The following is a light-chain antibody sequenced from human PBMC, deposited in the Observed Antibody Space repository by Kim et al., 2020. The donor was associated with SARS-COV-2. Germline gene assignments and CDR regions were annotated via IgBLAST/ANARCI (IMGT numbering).Light chain of an antibody. J-gene: IGLJ1*01. V-gene: IGLV2-14*03. CDR1: SSDVGGYNY. Sequence: SINISCTGTSSDVGGYNYVSWYQQHPGKAPKLMIYDVSNRPSGVSNRFSGSKSGNTASLTISGLQAEDEADYYCSSYTSSSTLYVFGTGTKVTVL. CDR3: SSYTSSSTLYV. CDR2: DVS.